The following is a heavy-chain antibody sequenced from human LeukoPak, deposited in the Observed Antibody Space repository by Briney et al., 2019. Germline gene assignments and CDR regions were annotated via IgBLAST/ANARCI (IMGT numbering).Heavy chain of an antibody. D-gene: IGHD3-9*01. J-gene: IGHJ4*02. CDR3: AKWGPYDILTGRIN. CDR2: ISYDGSNK. Sequence: PGGSLSLSWEASGLTFGSYAMHWVGQAPGKGREWVAVISYDGSNKYYADSVKGRFTISRDNSKNTLYLQMNSLRAEDTAVYYCAKWGPYDILTGRINWGQGTLVTVSS. V-gene: IGHV3-30*04. CDR1: GLTFGSYA.